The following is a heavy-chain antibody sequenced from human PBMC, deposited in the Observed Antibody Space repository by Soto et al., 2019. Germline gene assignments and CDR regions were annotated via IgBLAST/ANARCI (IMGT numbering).Heavy chain of an antibody. CDR2: ISNDGNNK. D-gene: IGHD2-2*01. CDR1: GFTFSSYG. Sequence: GGSLRLSCAASGFTFSSYGLHWVRQAPGKGLEWVAFISNDGNNKFYADSLKGRISTSRDFSRNTLYLQMSRLRAEDTALYYCARDLCSTTSCHLDVWGQGTTVTVSS. V-gene: IGHV3-30-3*01. CDR3: ARDLCSTTSCHLDV. J-gene: IGHJ6*02.